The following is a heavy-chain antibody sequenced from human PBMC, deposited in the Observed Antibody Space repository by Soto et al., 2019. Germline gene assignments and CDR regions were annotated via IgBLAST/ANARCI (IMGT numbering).Heavy chain of an antibody. CDR2: IYYSGST. CDR3: ARDGNSPYDSSGYYFDY. V-gene: IGHV4-61*01. CDR1: GGSVSSGSYY. Sequence: SETLSLTCTVSGGSVSSGSYYWSWIRQPPGKGLEWIGYIYYSGSTNYNPSLKSRVTISVDTSKNQFSLKLSSVTAADTAVYYCARDGNSPYDSSGYYFDYWGQGTLVTVSS. J-gene: IGHJ4*02. D-gene: IGHD3-22*01.